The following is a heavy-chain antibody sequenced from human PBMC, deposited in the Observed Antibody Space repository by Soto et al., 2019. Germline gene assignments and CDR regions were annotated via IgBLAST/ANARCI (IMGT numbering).Heavy chain of an antibody. CDR1: GYTFTSYD. CDR2: MNPNSGNT. Sequence: GASVKVSCKASGYTFTSYDINWVRQATGQGLEWMGWMNPNSGNTGYAQKFQGRVTMTRNTSISTAYMELSSLRSGDTAVYYCARVSEKLRYFDWLLLVYWGQGTLVTVSS. V-gene: IGHV1-8*01. J-gene: IGHJ4*02. D-gene: IGHD3-9*01. CDR3: ARVSEKLRYFDWLLLVY.